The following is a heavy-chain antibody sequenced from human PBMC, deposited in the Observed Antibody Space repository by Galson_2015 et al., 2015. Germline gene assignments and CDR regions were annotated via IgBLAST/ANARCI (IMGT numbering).Heavy chain of an antibody. Sequence: SLRLSCAASGFTFGDYSMNWVRQAPGKGLEWVSSISSRSTYIYYADSVKGRFSISRDNAKNLVYLQMNSLRAEGTAVYYCVRDTHCSSASCSGGYWGQGALVTVSS. V-gene: IGHV3-21*01. CDR1: GFTFGDYS. CDR3: VRDTHCSSASCSGGY. J-gene: IGHJ4*02. D-gene: IGHD2-2*01. CDR2: ISSRSTYI.